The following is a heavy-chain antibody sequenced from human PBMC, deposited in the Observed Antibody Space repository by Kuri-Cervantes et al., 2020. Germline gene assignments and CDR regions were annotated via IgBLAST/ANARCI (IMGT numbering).Heavy chain of an antibody. J-gene: IGHJ6*02. CDR1: GFTFSSYA. Sequence: GESLKISCAASGFTFSSYAMHWVRQAPGKGLEWVAVISYDGSNKYYADSVKGRFTISRDNSKNTLYLQMNSLRAEDTAVYYCARESSSPGKYYYYYGMDVWGQGTTVTVSS. CDR2: ISYDGSNK. CDR3: ARESSSPGKYYYYYGMDV. V-gene: IGHV3-30-3*01. D-gene: IGHD6-13*01.